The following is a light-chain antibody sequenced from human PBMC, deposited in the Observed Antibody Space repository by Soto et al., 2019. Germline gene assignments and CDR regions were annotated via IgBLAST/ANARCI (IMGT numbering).Light chain of an antibody. Sequence: IVFTQSRRTLYLTTRERVNLSCRASQSVSSNYLAWYQQKPGQAPKVLIYRASIRATGIPDRFTGSGSGTDFTLTISRLQPDDFAVYYCQQYGSSSLTFGRGTKVDIK. CDR3: QQYGSSSLT. V-gene: IGKV3-20*01. CDR1: QSVSSNY. CDR2: RAS. J-gene: IGKJ4*01.